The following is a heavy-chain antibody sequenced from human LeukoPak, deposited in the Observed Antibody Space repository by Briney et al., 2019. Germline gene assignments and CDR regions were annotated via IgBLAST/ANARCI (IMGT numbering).Heavy chain of an antibody. D-gene: IGHD6-19*01. CDR2: IRDDGSNK. CDR3: AKDWGARGCCGDYFDY. Sequence: GGSLRLSCAASGFMFSEYGMHWVRQAPGKGLEWVAFIRDDGSNKLYADSVKGRFTSSRDNTKKTVSLQMNSLRPEDTAVYYCAKDWGARGCCGDYFDYWGQRSLVIVSS. CDR1: GFMFSEYG. V-gene: IGHV3-30*02. J-gene: IGHJ4*02.